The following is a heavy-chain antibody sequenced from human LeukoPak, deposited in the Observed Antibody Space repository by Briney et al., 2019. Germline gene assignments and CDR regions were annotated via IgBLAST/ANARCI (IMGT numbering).Heavy chain of an antibody. CDR2: IYYSGST. J-gene: IGHJ2*01. CDR1: GGSISSYY. CDR3: ARQGGGFWYFAL. Sequence: SETLSLTCTVSGGSISSYYWSWIRQPPGKGLEWIGNIYYSGSTNYNPPLKSRVTISVETSKNQFSLKLSSVTAADTAVYYCARQGGGFWYFALWGRGTLVTVSS. V-gene: IGHV4-59*08. D-gene: IGHD6-25*01.